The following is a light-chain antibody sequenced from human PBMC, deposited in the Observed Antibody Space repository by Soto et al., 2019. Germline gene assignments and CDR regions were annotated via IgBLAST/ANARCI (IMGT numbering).Light chain of an antibody. CDR3: SSYAGNYIYV. CDR1: SSYIGPYDH. CDR2: AVS. Sequence: QSVLTQPRSVSGSPGQSVTNSCTRTSSYIGPYDHVAWYQQHPGKAPKLIIFAVSKRPSGVPDRFSGSKSGNTASLTISGLQAEDEADYYCSSYAGNYIYVFATGTKVTVL. J-gene: IGLJ1*01. V-gene: IGLV2-11*01.